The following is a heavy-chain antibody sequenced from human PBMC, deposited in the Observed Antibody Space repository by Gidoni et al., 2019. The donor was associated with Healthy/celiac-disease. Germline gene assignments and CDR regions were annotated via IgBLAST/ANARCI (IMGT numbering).Heavy chain of an antibody. CDR2: IRYDGSNK. Sequence: QVQLVESGGGVVQPGGSLRRSCASSGFTFSSYGMHWVRQAPGKGLEWVAFIRYDGSNKYYADSVKGRFTISRDNSKNTLYLQMNSLRAEDTAVYYCAKVIEAAAGTGSAFDIWGQGTMVTVSS. D-gene: IGHD6-13*01. CDR3: AKVIEAAAGTGSAFDI. J-gene: IGHJ3*02. V-gene: IGHV3-30*02. CDR1: GFTFSSYG.